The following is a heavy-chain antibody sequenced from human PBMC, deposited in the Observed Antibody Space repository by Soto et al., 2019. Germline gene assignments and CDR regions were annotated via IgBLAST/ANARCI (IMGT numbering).Heavy chain of an antibody. CDR3: AKGDGRIVPRHFGY. CDR1: GFTFSSYA. J-gene: IGHJ4*02. CDR2: ISSGGGSP. D-gene: IGHD6-6*01. Sequence: PGGSLRLSCAASGFTFSSYAMNWVRQAPGKGLEWVSAISSGGGSPYYADSVKGRFTISRDNSKNTLYLQMNDLRAEDTAVYFFAKGDGRIVPRHFGYWGQVTLVTVSS. V-gene: IGHV3-23*01.